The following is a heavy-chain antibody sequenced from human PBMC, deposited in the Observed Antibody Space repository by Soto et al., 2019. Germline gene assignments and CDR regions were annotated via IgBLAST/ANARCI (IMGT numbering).Heavy chain of an antibody. D-gene: IGHD3-16*01. CDR1: GGYFSYYY. J-gene: IGHJ5*02. V-gene: IGHV4-34*01. CDR2: SNHGRST. Sequence: QVQLQQWGAGLLKPSETLSLTCAVDGGYFSYYYWSWIRQPPGKGLEWMGESNHGRSTYYNPSLKSRVTISVDTCKSQFSLKLSSVTAAETVVYYCASRLSYDGVWGSSANWFDPWGQGTLVTVSS. CDR3: ASRLSYDGVWGSSANWFDP.